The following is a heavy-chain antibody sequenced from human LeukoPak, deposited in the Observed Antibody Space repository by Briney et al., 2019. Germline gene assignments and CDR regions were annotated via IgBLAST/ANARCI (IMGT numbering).Heavy chain of an antibody. CDR2: IYDSGTT. V-gene: IGHV4-59*08. J-gene: IGHJ5*01. Sequence: PSETLSLTCSVSGDSIRNWFWTWIRQPPGKGLEWIGYIYDSGTTNYNPSLKSRVAMSVDTSKNQFSLNLNSVTAADTAVYYCARRSDWFDFWGQGVLVTVSS. CDR1: GDSIRNWF. CDR3: ARRSDWFDF.